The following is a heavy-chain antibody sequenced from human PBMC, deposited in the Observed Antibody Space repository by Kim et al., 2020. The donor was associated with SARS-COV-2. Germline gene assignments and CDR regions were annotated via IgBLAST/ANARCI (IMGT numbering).Heavy chain of an antibody. Sequence: SVKVSCKASGGTFSSYAISWVRQAPGQGLEWMGRIIPILGIANYAQKFQGRVTITADKSTSTAYMELSSLRSEDTAVYYCARERSSSSPYYYYYYMDVWGKGTTVTGPS. CDR2: IIPILGIA. V-gene: IGHV1-69*04. D-gene: IGHD6-6*01. J-gene: IGHJ6*03. CDR3: ARERSSSSPYYYYYYMDV. CDR1: GGTFSSYA.